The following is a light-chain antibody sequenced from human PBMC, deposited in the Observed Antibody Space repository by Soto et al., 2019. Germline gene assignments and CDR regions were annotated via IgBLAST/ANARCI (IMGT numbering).Light chain of an antibody. CDR1: QSVGRNY. CDR2: NAF. Sequence: EIVLTQSPGSLSLSPGESATLSCRASQSVGRNYLGWFQHKPGQAPRLLIYNAFTRATGVSDRFSGSGSGTDFTLTVSRLEPEDFAVYYCHQYAYAPLTFGGGPKVDIK. J-gene: IGKJ4*01. V-gene: IGKV3-20*01. CDR3: HQYAYAPLT.